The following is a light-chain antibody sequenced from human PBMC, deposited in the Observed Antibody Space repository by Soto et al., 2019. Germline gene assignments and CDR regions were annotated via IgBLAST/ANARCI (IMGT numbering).Light chain of an antibody. Sequence: QSALTQPASVSGSPGQSITICRTGTSSDVGGYNYVSWYQQHPGKTPKLMIYDVSNRPSGVSNRFSGSKSGNTASRTISGLQAEDEADYYCSSYTSSSAYGFGTGAKLTVL. CDR2: DVS. V-gene: IGLV2-14*01. CDR1: SSDVGGYNY. J-gene: IGLJ1*01. CDR3: SSYTSSSAYG.